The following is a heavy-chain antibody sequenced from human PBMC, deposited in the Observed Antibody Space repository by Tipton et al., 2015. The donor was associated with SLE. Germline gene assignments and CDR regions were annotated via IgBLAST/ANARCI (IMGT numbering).Heavy chain of an antibody. CDR2: IYYSGST. Sequence: TLSLTCTVSGGSISSYYWSWIRQPPGKGLEWIGYIYYSGSTNYNPSLKSRVTISVDTSKNQFSLKLSSVTAADTAVYYCARGWSSSSYYYSYMDVWGKGTTVFVSS. V-gene: IGHV4-59*01. CDR3: ARGWSSSSYYYSYMDV. J-gene: IGHJ6*03. CDR1: GGSISSYY. D-gene: IGHD6-6*01.